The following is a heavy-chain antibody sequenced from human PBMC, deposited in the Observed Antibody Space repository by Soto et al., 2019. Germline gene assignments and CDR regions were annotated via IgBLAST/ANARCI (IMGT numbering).Heavy chain of an antibody. V-gene: IGHV3-23*01. CDR2: ISGSGGPT. D-gene: IGHD3-16*01. CDR3: AKDLRLRLGEFGH. Sequence: EVQLLESGGGLAQPGGSLRLSCVASGFTFSNYAMTWLRQTPGKGLEWASSISGSGGPTYYADSVKGRFTISRDDSENTVFLQMTSLRVEDTAVYYCAKDLRLRLGEFGHWGQGTLVSVSS. CDR1: GFTFSNYA. J-gene: IGHJ5*02.